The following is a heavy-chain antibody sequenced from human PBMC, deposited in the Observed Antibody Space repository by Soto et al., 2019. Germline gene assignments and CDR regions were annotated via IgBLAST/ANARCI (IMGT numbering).Heavy chain of an antibody. CDR2: INPNSGGT. J-gene: IGHJ5*02. CDR3: ARGGIVGATTYNWFDP. Sequence: ASVKVSCKASGYTFTGYYMHWVRQAPGQGLEWMGWINPNSGGTNYAQKFQGWVTMTRDTSISTAYMELSRLRSDDTAVYYCARGGIVGATTYNWFDPWGQGTLVTVSS. CDR1: GYTFTGYY. D-gene: IGHD1-26*01. V-gene: IGHV1-2*04.